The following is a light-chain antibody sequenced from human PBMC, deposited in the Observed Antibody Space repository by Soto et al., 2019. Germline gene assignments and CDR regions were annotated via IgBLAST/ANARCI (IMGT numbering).Light chain of an antibody. CDR2: AAY. V-gene: IGKV1-27*01. CDR1: RGISSY. J-gene: IGKJ4*01. CDR3: QKYNSAPLT. Sequence: QCPPSNSSMSASVGDSVPITGQASRGISSYLAWYQQKPGKANKIMIYAAYTLQSGVTSRFSGSGSGTDFTLTVSSLQPEDVATYYCQKYNSAPLTVGG.